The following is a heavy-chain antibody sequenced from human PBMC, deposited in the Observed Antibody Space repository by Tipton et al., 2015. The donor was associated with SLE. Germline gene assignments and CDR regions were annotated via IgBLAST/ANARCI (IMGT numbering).Heavy chain of an antibody. CDR2: ISHSGNT. J-gene: IGHJ4*02. Sequence: TLSLTCTVSGVSIRTPTYYWGWIRQPPGKGLEWIGTISHSGNTYSHTSLESRVTISVDTSQNQFSMSLSSVSAADTAVYYCASKELSTMRDYWGQGTLVTVSS. D-gene: IGHD5-24*01. V-gene: IGHV4-39*07. CDR1: GVSIRTPTYY. CDR3: ASKELSTMRDY.